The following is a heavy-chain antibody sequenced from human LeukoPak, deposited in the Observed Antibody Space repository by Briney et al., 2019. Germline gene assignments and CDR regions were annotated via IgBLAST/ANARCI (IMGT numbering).Heavy chain of an antibody. CDR2: INPSGGST. CDR3: ARDCPITLGGVIPVYPGYYFDY. J-gene: IGHJ4*02. CDR1: GYTFASNY. D-gene: IGHD3-16*02. V-gene: IGHV1-46*01. Sequence: ASVKVSCKASGYTFASNYMHWVRQAPGQGLEWMGIINPSGGSTRYAQKFQGRVTMTRDTSTSTVYMELSSLRSEDTAVYYCARDCPITLGGVIPVYPGYYFDYWGQGTLVTVSS.